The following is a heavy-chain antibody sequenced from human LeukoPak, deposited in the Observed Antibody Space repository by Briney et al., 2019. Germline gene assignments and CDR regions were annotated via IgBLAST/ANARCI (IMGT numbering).Heavy chain of an antibody. CDR1: GFTFSSYA. D-gene: IGHD4-17*01. Sequence: GGSLRLSCAASGFTFSSYAMSWIRQAPGKGLEWVSYISSSSSYTNYADSVKGRFTISRDNAKNSLYLQMNSLRAEDTAVYYCARDLSPYGDYALYYYYYGMDVWGQGTTVTVSS. CDR3: ARDLSPYGDYALYYYYYGMDV. CDR2: ISSSSSYT. V-gene: IGHV3-11*06. J-gene: IGHJ6*02.